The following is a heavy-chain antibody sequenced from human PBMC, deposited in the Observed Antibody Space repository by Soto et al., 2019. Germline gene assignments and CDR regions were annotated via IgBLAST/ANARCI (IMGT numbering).Heavy chain of an antibody. CDR1: GDSVSSNSAA. CDR3: ASSRFLEWSLPATNYYGMDV. Sequence: SQTLSLTCAISGDSVSSNSAAWNWIRQSPSRGLEWLGRTYYRSKWYNDYAVSVKSRITINPDTSKNQFSLQLNSVTPEDTAVYYCASSRFLEWSLPATNYYGMDVWGQGTTVTVSS. V-gene: IGHV6-1*01. D-gene: IGHD3-3*01. CDR2: TYYRSKWYN. J-gene: IGHJ6*02.